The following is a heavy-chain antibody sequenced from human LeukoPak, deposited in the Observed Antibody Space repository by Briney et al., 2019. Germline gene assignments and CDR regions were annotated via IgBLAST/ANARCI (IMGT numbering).Heavy chain of an antibody. CDR3: ARWRSLQSEFGL. Sequence: GGSLRLSCAASEFTLSNYCISWVRQAPGKGLGWVAHIKQDDSQKYYVDSVKGRFTISRDNAKNSLYLQMNSLRAEDTAVYYCARWRSLQSEFGLWGQGTLVTVSS. V-gene: IGHV3-7*01. J-gene: IGHJ4*02. D-gene: IGHD3-16*01. CDR2: IKQDDSQK. CDR1: EFTLSNYC.